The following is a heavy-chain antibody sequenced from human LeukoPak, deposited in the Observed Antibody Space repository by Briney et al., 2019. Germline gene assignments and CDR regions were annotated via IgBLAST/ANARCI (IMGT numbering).Heavy chain of an antibody. Sequence: ASVKVSCKASGGTFSSYAISWVRQAPGQGLEWMGRIIPILGIANYAQKFQGRVTITADKSTSTAYMELSSLRSEDTAVYYCAREWDVHRTGEFQHWGQGTLVTVSS. CDR1: GGTFSSYA. V-gene: IGHV1-69*04. CDR3: AREWDVHRTGEFQH. D-gene: IGHD1-14*01. J-gene: IGHJ1*01. CDR2: IIPILGIA.